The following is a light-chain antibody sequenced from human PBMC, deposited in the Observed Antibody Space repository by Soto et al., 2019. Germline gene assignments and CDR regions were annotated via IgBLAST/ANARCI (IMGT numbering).Light chain of an antibody. Sequence: DIVMTQSPDSLAVSLGERATINCKSSQSVLYSSNNKNYLAWYQQTPGQPPKLLIYWASTRESGVPDRFSGSGSGTDVTLTISSLQAEDVAVYYCQEYYSTPRTVGQGTKVEIK. CDR2: WAS. J-gene: IGKJ1*01. V-gene: IGKV4-1*01. CDR1: QSVLYSSNNKNY. CDR3: QEYYSTPRT.